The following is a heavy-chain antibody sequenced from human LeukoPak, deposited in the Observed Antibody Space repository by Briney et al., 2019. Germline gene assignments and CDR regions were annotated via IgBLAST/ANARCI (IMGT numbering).Heavy chain of an antibody. J-gene: IGHJ4*02. D-gene: IGHD3-9*01. CDR1: GFTFDDYA. CDR2: ISWNSGSI. CDR3: ATDAYYDILTGFVD. V-gene: IGHV3-9*01. Sequence: PGGSLRLSCAASGFTFDDYAMHWVRQAPGKGLEWVSGISWNSGSIGYADSVKGRFTISRDNAKNSLYLQMNSLRAEDTALYYCATDAYYDILTGFVDWGQGTLVTVSS.